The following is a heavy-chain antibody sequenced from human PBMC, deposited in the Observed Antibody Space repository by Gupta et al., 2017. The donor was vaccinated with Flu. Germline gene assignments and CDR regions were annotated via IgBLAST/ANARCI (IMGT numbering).Heavy chain of an antibody. CDR1: GYTLTTYA. Sequence: QVQLVQSGAEVKKPGASVKVACKAYGYTLTTYAMYWVHQAPGQGIAWMGRNNAGNGNTKYSQNVQGRVTITRDTSASTVYMELSNLRSEDTAVYFCARSSDALRYLEWPPAGFWGQGTLVTVSS. CDR2: NNAGNGNT. CDR3: ARSSDALRYLEWPPAGF. D-gene: IGHD3-3*01. V-gene: IGHV1-3*01. J-gene: IGHJ4*02.